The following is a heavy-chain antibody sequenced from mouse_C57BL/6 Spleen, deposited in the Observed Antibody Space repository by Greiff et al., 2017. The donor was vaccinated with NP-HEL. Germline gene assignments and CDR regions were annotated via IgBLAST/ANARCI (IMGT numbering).Heavy chain of an antibody. V-gene: IGHV5-4*01. CDR2: ISDGGSYT. D-gene: IGHD2-13*01. Sequence: EVKLMESGGGLVKPGGSLKLSCAASGFTFSSYAMSWVRQTPEKRLEWVATISDGGSYTYYPDNVKGRFTISRDNAKNNLYLQMSHLKSEDTAMYYCAREEGLYWYFDVWGTGTTVTVSS. CDR1: GFTFSSYA. CDR3: AREEGLYWYFDV. J-gene: IGHJ1*03.